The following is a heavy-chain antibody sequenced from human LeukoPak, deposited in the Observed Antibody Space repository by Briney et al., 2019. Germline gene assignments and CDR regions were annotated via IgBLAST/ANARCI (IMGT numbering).Heavy chain of an antibody. Sequence: GGSLRLSCAASGFTFSSYSMNWVRQAPGKGLEWVSYISSSSSTIYYADSVQGRFTISRDNAKNSLYLQMNSLRAEDTAVYYCARGDYVGAFDIWGQGTMVTVSS. D-gene: IGHD4-17*01. CDR1: GFTFSSYS. CDR2: ISSSSSTI. V-gene: IGHV3-48*04. J-gene: IGHJ3*02. CDR3: ARGDYVGAFDI.